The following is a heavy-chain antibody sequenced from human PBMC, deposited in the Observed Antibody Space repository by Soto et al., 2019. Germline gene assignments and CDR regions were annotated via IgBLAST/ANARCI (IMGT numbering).Heavy chain of an antibody. CDR1: GFTFSSYE. Sequence: GVLRLSCAASGFTFSSYEMNWVRQAPGKGLEWVSYISSSGSTIYYADSVKGRFTISRDNAKNSLYLQMNSLRAEDTAVYYCARADEDYGDYVLDYWGQGTLVTVSS. CDR3: ARADEDYGDYVLDY. D-gene: IGHD4-17*01. V-gene: IGHV3-48*03. CDR2: ISSSGSTI. J-gene: IGHJ4*02.